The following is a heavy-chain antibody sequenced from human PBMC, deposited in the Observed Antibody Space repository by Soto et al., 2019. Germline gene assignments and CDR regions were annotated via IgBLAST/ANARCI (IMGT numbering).Heavy chain of an antibody. J-gene: IGHJ5*02. CDR1: GGSISSGGYY. CDR2: IYYSGST. V-gene: IGHV4-31*03. Sequence: QVQLQESGPGLVKPSQTLSLTCTVSGGSISSGGYYWSWIRQHPGKGLEWIGYIYYSGSTYYNPTLKSRVTIAVATSKNQCSLKLSSVTAADTAVYYCARTVKVAAACIKYWFDPWGQGTLVTVSS. D-gene: IGHD6-13*01. CDR3: ARTVKVAAACIKYWFDP.